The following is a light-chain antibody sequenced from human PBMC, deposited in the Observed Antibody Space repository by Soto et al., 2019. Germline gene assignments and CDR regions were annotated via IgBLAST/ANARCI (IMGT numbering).Light chain of an antibody. CDR2: DAS. CDR1: QTVRNNY. V-gene: IGKV3-20*01. Sequence: EFVLTQSPGTLSFSRGERATLSCRASQTVRNNYLAWYQQKPGQAPRLLIYDASSRATGIPDRFSGGGSGTDFTLTISRLEPEDFAVYYCQQFISYPLTLVGGTKVDIK. CDR3: QQFISYPLT. J-gene: IGKJ4*01.